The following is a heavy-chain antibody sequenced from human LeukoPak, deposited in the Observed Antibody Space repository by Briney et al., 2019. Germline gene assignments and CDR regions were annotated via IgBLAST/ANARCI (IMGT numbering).Heavy chain of an antibody. Sequence: QPGGSLRLSCAASGFTFSSCAMTWVRQAPGEGLEWVSGISAGGSNTYYADSVRGRFTISRDNSKNTLYLQMDSLRAEDTAVYYCAKANSGWHTWHYFDYWGQGALVTVSS. V-gene: IGHV3-23*01. D-gene: IGHD6-19*01. J-gene: IGHJ4*02. CDR3: AKANSGWHTWHYFDY. CDR2: ISAGGSNT. CDR1: GFTFSSCA.